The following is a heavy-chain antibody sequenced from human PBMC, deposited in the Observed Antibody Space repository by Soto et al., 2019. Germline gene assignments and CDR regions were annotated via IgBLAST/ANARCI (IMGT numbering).Heavy chain of an antibody. V-gene: IGHV3-66*01. CDR3: ARDLITMVRGVISLWVFDY. Sequence: GGSLRLSCAASGFTVSSNYMSWVRQAPGKGLEWVSVIYSGGSTYYADSVKGRFTISRDNSKNTLYLQMNSLRAEDTAVYYCARDLITMVRGVISLWVFDYWGQGTLVTV. D-gene: IGHD3-10*01. J-gene: IGHJ4*02. CDR2: IYSGGST. CDR1: GFTVSSNY.